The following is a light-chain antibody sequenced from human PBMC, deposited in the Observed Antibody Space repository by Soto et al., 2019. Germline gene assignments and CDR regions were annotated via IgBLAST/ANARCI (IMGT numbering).Light chain of an antibody. V-gene: IGKV1-5*03. J-gene: IGKJ1*01. CDR1: QSVSIW. CDR2: KAS. Sequence: VQLIKSPTTLSASVGDRVTITCRASQSVSIWLAWYQQKPGKAPKLLIYKASSLESGVPSRFSGSGSGAEFTLTISSLQPDDFATYYCQQYNSYLWTFGQGTKVDIK. CDR3: QQYNSYLWT.